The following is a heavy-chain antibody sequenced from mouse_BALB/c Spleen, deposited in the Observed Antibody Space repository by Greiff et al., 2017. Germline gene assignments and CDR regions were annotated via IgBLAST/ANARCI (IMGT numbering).Heavy chain of an antibody. V-gene: IGHV1S81*02. J-gene: IGHJ4*01. D-gene: IGHD2-3*01. CDR2: INPSNGGT. CDR3: TRSYDGYYGMDY. CDR1: GYTFTSYY. Sequence: QVQLQQSGADLVKPGASVKLSCKASGYTFTSYYMYWVKQRPGQGLEWIGGINPSNGGTNFNEKFKSKATLTVDKSSSTAYMQLSSLTSEDSAVYYCTRSYDGYYGMDYWGQGTSVTVSS.